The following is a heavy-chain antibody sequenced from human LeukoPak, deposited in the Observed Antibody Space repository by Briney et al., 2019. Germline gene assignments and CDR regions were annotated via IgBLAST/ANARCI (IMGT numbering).Heavy chain of an antibody. CDR3: ASLGLGSQRRYFDY. J-gene: IGHJ4*02. CDR1: GGSISSSSYY. CDR2: IYYSGST. D-gene: IGHD3-10*01. Sequence: PSETLSLTCTVSGGSISSSSYYWGWIRQPPGKGLEWIGSIYYSGSTYYNPSLKSRVTMSVDTSKNQFSLKLSSVTAADTAVYYCASLGLGSQRRYFDYWGQGTLVTVSS. V-gene: IGHV4-39*01.